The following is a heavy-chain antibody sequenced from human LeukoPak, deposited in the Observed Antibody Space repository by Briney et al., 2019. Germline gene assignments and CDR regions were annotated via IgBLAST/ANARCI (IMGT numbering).Heavy chain of an antibody. CDR2: INHRGSI. Sequence: PSETLSLTCAVYGGSFSDYYGSWIRQPPGKGLEWIGEINHRGSINYNPSLKSRVTISMDTSKNQFSLKLTSVTAADTAVYYCARGSSGSYYGNSYYYMDVWGKGTTVTVSS. V-gene: IGHV4-34*01. CDR3: ARGSSGSYYGNSYYYMDV. J-gene: IGHJ6*03. D-gene: IGHD1-26*01. CDR1: GGSFSDYY.